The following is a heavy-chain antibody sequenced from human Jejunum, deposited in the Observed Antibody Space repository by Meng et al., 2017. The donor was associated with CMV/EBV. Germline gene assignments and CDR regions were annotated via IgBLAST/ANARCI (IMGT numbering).Heavy chain of an antibody. CDR2: ISSGSTYT. D-gene: IGHD6-19*01. CDR3: VATYRSGWYPTGRDY. J-gene: IGHJ4*02. CDR1: GFTVSDYY. V-gene: IGHV3-11*06. Sequence: LVESWGDLFKPGGSLRLSCATSGFTVSDYYMSWVRQAPGNGLEWVSYISSGSTYTNYADSVKGRFTISRDNSKNMLFLQMNTLTVEDTAVYYCVATYRSGWYPTGRDYWGQGTLVTVSS.